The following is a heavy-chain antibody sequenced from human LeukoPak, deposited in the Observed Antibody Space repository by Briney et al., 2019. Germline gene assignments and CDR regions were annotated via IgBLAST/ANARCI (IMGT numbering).Heavy chain of an antibody. CDR2: IDWDDDK. J-gene: IGHJ5*02. Sequence: GSGPTLVKPTQTLTLTCTFSGFSLSTSGMCVSWIRQPPGKALEWLARIDWDDDKYYSTSLKTRLTISKDTSKNQVVLTMTNLDPVDTATYYCARIGGSWPAFDPWGQGTLVTVSS. CDR3: ARIGGSWPAFDP. D-gene: IGHD6-13*01. CDR1: GFSLSTSGMC. V-gene: IGHV2-70*11.